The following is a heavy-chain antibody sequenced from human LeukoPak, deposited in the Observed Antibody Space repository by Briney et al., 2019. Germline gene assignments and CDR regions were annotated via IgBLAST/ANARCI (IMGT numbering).Heavy chain of an antibody. Sequence: GGSLRLSCAASGFTFSSYSMNWVRQAPGKGLEWVSYISSSSSTIYYADSVKGRFTISRDNAKNSLYLQMNSLRAEDTAVYYCARGDFWSGYSNWFDPWGQGTLVTVSS. J-gene: IGHJ5*02. D-gene: IGHD3-3*01. CDR3: ARGDFWSGYSNWFDP. CDR2: ISSSSSTI. CDR1: GFTFSSYS. V-gene: IGHV3-48*01.